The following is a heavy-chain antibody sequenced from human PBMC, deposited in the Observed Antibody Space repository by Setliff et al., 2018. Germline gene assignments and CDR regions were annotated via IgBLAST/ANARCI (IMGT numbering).Heavy chain of an antibody. CDR3: ARDLNRWFGEFAFDI. CDR1: GDTLTTYA. Sequence: ASVKVSCKASGDTLTTYAIHWVRQAPGQGLEWMGWINPNSGGTNYAQKFQGRVTMAWDTSISTAYMDLGRLTSDDTATYYCARDLNRWFGEFAFDIWGQGTMVTVSS. CDR2: INPNSGGT. J-gene: IGHJ3*02. V-gene: IGHV1-2*02. D-gene: IGHD3-10*01.